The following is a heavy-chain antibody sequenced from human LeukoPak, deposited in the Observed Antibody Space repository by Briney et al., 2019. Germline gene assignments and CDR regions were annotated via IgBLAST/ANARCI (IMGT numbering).Heavy chain of an antibody. CDR2: FDPEDGET. Sequence: AASVKVSCKVSGYTLTELSMHWVRQAPGKGLEWMGGFDPEDGETIYAQKFQGRVTMTEDTSTDTAYMELSRLRSEDTAVYYCATLTWIQLWLLDYWGQGTLVTVSS. V-gene: IGHV1-24*01. J-gene: IGHJ4*02. CDR3: ATLTWIQLWLLDY. D-gene: IGHD5-18*01. CDR1: GYTLTELS.